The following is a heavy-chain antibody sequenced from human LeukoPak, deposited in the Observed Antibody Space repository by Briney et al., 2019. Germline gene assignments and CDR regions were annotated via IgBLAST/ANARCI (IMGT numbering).Heavy chain of an antibody. CDR3: ARDCSGGSCYGAFDI. D-gene: IGHD2-15*01. J-gene: IGHJ3*02. CDR1: GVSIRSGDYY. V-gene: IGHV4-30-4*01. Sequence: SETLSLTCTVSGVSIRSGDYYWSWIRQPPGKGLEWIGYIYDSGSTYYNPSLKSRITISVHTSENRFSLKLSSVTATDTAVYYCARDCSGGSCYGAFDIWGQGTMVTVSS. CDR2: IYDSGST.